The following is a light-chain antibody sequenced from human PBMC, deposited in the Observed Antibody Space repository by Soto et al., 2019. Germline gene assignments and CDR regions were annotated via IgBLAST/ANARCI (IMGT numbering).Light chain of an antibody. J-gene: IGKJ4*01. Sequence: IQVTKSPSPLSASVGDRVTLTCRGSQSSSSWLAWYQQKPGNAPKLLIYAASTLKSGVPSRFSGSGAGTDFTLTISSLQPEDFATSYCQQVNVYPSTFGGGTKVDIK. CDR2: AAS. V-gene: IGKV1-5*01. CDR3: QQVNVYPST. CDR1: QSSSSW.